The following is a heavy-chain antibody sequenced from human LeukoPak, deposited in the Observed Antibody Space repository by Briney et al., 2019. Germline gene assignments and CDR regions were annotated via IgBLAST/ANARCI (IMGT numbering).Heavy chain of an antibody. CDR3: ARGDILTGYHDY. D-gene: IGHD3-9*01. CDR2: IIPIFGTA. CDR1: GYTFTSYA. Sequence: GASVKVSCKASGYTFTSYAMNWVRQAPGQGLEWMGGIIPIFGTANYAQKFQGRVTITADESTSTAYMELSSLRSEDTAVYYCARGDILTGYHDYWGQGTLVTVSS. J-gene: IGHJ4*02. V-gene: IGHV1-69*13.